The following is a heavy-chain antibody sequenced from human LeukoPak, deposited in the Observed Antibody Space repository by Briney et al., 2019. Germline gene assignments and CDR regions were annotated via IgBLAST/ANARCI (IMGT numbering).Heavy chain of an antibody. CDR1: GYTLTNYY. J-gene: IGHJ6*04. V-gene: IGHV1-46*01. D-gene: IGHD3-22*01. CDR2: IDPSAGST. Sequence: ASVKVSCKASGYTLTNYYMHWVRQAPGQGLEWRGAIDPSAGSTTYAQKFQGRVTMTRDTATSTVYMELSSLRSDDTAVYYCARAHYASSNIKVPFDVWGKGTTVTVSS. CDR3: ARAHYASSNIKVPFDV.